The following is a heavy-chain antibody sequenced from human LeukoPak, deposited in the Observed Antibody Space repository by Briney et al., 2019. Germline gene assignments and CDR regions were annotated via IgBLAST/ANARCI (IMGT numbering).Heavy chain of an antibody. CDR1: GYTLTQKD. CDR2: MNPKNGNT. V-gene: IGHV1-8*01. Sequence: SVKVSCKASGYTLTQKDINWVRQAPGQGLEWMGWMNPKNGNTGYAQKFQGRVTMTRDTSIDTAYMELNALTSDDTAAYHCGRGFYYYGLDVWGQGTTVIVS. J-gene: IGHJ6*02. CDR3: GRGFYYYGLDV.